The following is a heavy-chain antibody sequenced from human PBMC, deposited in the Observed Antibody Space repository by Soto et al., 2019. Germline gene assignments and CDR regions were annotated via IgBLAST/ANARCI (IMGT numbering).Heavy chain of an antibody. V-gene: IGHV1-69*01. CDR3: ARQFDSDTSGYYYAY. J-gene: IGHJ4*02. CDR2: IMPIFGSA. CDR1: GGTFSTNT. D-gene: IGHD3-22*01. Sequence: QVQLVQSGAEVKKPGSSVKVSCKASGGTFSTNTISWVRQAPGQGLEWMGGIMPIFGSANYAQKFQSRVTLTADEYTRTVYMELSRLRSEDTAVYYCARQFDSDTSGYYYAYWGQGTMVTVSS.